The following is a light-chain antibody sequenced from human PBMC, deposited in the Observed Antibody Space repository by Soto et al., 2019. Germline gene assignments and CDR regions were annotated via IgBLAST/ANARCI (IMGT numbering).Light chain of an antibody. CDR2: AAS. J-gene: IGKJ2*01. CDR1: QSISSY. Sequence: DIQMTQSPSSLSASVGDRVTITCRASQSISSYLNWYQQKPGKAPKLLIYAASSLQSGVPLRFSGSGSGTDFTLTISSLQPEDFATYYCQQRGTFGQGTKLEIK. V-gene: IGKV1-39*01. CDR3: QQRGT.